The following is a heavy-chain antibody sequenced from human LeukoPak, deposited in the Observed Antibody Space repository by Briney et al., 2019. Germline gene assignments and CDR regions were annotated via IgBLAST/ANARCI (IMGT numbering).Heavy chain of an antibody. V-gene: IGHV1-24*01. CDR2: FDPEDGET. CDR1: GYTLTELS. J-gene: IGHJ4*02. CDR3: ATTYYYDSSGYYWDY. Sequence: GASVKVSCKVSGYTLTELSMHWVRQAPGKGLEWMGGFDPEDGETIYAQKFRGRVTMTEDTSTDTAYMELSSLRSEDTAVYHCATTYYYDSSGYYWDYWGQGTLVTVSS. D-gene: IGHD3-22*01.